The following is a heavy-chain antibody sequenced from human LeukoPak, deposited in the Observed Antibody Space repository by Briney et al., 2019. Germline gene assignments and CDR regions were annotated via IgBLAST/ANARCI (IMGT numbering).Heavy chain of an antibody. J-gene: IGHJ4*02. CDR1: GFTFSNSG. D-gene: IGHD5-12*01. CDR3: ARDSGFATSDY. Sequence: PGGTLRLSCAASGFTFSNSGMNWVRQAPGKGLEWVSGLSDSGGRIYYADSVKGRFTISRDNAKNSLYLQMNSLRAEDTAVYYCARDSGFATSDYWGQGTLVTVSS. CDR2: LSDSGGRI. V-gene: IGHV3-21*01.